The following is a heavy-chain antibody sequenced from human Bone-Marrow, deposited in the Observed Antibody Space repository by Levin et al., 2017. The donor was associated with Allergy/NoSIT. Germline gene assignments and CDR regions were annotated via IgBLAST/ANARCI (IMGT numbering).Heavy chain of an antibody. D-gene: IGHD3-10*01. J-gene: IGHJ6*02. Sequence: SETLSLTCTVSGGSISTGGHYWSWIRQHPVKGLEWIGYIYNSGTTHYNPSLKSRVNISLDTSKNQISLKLNSVTAADTAVYYCARDGGGPHYGMDVWGQGTTVTVSS. CDR3: ARDGGGPHYGMDV. CDR2: IYNSGTT. V-gene: IGHV4-31*03. CDR1: GGSISTGGHY.